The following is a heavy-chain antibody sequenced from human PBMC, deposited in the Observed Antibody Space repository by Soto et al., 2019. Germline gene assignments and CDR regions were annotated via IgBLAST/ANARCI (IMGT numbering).Heavy chain of an antibody. D-gene: IGHD6-19*01. CDR3: ARDHLGRGWYGFMDS. CDR2: IIPILRSA. Sequence: QVQLVQSGAEVKKPGSSVKVSCNASGGIFSSYAFSWVRQAPGQGLEWMGGIIPILRSADYAQRFQGRVTITADESTRTVYMELSRLRSEDTAVYYCARDHLGRGWYGFMDSWGQGPPVIVSS. J-gene: IGHJ4*02. CDR1: GGIFSSYA. V-gene: IGHV1-69*01.